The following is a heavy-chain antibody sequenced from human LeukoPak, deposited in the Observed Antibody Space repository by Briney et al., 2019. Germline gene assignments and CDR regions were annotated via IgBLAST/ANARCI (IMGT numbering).Heavy chain of an antibody. V-gene: IGHV3-11*04. CDR3: AKEDRERYYFDY. CDR2: ISSSGSTI. J-gene: IGHJ4*02. CDR1: GFTLSDYY. D-gene: IGHD1-26*01. Sequence: PGGSLRLSCVASGFTLSDYYMTWIRQAPGKGLEWVSYISSSGSTIYYADSVKGRFTISRDNAKNSLYLQMNSLRAEDTAVYYCAKEDRERYYFDYWGQGTLVTVSS.